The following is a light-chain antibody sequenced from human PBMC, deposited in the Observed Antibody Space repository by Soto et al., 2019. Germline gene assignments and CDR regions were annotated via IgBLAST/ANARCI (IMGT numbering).Light chain of an antibody. Sequence: DIQLTQSPSCLSASVGDRVTITCRASQGINSYLAWYQQKPGKAPKLLIYGRSTLQSGVPSRFSGSGSGTDFTLTISSLQAEDFATYYCQHLNSHPYTFGQGTKLEIK. V-gene: IGKV1-9*01. CDR1: QGINSY. J-gene: IGKJ2*01. CDR3: QHLNSHPYT. CDR2: GRS.